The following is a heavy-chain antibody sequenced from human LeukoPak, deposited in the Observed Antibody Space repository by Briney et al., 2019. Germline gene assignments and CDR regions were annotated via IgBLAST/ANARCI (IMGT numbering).Heavy chain of an antibody. D-gene: IGHD3-16*02. CDR2: ISSSSSTI. V-gene: IGHV3-48*01. CDR3: ARDHYDYVWGSYRKAFDI. CDR1: GFTFSSYE. Sequence: PGGSLRLSCAASGFTFSSYEMNWVRQAPGKGLEWVSYISSSSSTIYYADSVKGRFTISRDNAQNSLYLQMNSLRAEDTAVYYCARDHYDYVWGSYRKAFDIWGQGTMVTVSS. J-gene: IGHJ3*02.